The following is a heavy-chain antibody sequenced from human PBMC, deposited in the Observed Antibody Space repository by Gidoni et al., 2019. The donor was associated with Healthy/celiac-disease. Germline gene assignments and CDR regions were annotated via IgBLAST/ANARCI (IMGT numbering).Heavy chain of an antibody. CDR1: GYTLTSYA. CDR2: INAGNGNT. J-gene: IGHJ4*02. V-gene: IGHV1-3*01. D-gene: IGHD1-26*01. CDR3: ARSYSGSYYHFDY. Sequence: QVQLVQSGAEVKKPGASVKVSCKASGYTLTSYAMHWVRQAPGQRLEWMGWINAGNGNTKYSQKFQGRVTITRDTSASTAYMELSSLRSEDTAVYYCARSYSGSYYHFDYWGQGTLVTVSS.